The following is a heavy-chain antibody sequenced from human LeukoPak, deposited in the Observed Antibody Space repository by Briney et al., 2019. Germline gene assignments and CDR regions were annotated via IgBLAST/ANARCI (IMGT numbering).Heavy chain of an antibody. CDR3: ARAYYDILTGYYPEDY. CDR1: GYSFTSYW. Sequence: GESLKISCKGSGYSFTSYWIGWVRQMPGKGLEWMGIIYPGDSDTRYGPSFQGQVTISADKSISTAYLQWSSLKASDTAMYYCARAYYDILTGYYPEDYWGQGTLVTVSS. CDR2: IYPGDSDT. V-gene: IGHV5-51*01. J-gene: IGHJ4*02. D-gene: IGHD3-9*01.